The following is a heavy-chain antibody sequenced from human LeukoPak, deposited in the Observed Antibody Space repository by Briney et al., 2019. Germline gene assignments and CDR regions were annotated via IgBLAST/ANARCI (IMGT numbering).Heavy chain of an antibody. D-gene: IGHD2-2*01. V-gene: IGHV3-74*01. J-gene: IGHJ4*02. CDR3: AKSSDGSTSFDQ. CDR1: GFTFSSYW. Sequence: GGSLRLSCAASGFTFSSYWMHWVRQAPGKGLVWVSRINSDGSSTSYADSVKGRFTISRDNSKNTLYLQINSLRAEDMALYYCAKSSDGSTSFDQWGQGTLVTVSS. CDR2: INSDGSST.